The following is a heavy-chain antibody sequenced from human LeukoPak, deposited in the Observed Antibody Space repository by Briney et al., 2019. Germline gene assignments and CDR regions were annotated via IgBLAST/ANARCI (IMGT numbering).Heavy chain of an antibody. D-gene: IGHD3-16*02. Sequence: GGSLRLSCAASGFTFSSYSMNWVRQAPGKGLEWVSYISSSSSTIYYADSVKGRFTISRDNAKNSLYLQMNSLRAEDTAVYYCARSGLLYDYVWGSYRLDYWGQGTLVTVSS. CDR1: GFTFSSYS. CDR2: ISSSSSTI. J-gene: IGHJ4*02. CDR3: ARSGLLYDYVWGSYRLDY. V-gene: IGHV3-48*01.